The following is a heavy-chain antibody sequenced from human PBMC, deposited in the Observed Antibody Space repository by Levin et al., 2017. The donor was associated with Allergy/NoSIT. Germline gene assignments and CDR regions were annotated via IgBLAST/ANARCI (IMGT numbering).Heavy chain of an antibody. Sequence: ASVKVSCKASGYTFTSYGISWVRQAPGQGLEWMAWISAYNGDTDCAQKFQGRVTMTTDTSTGTAHMELRSLRSDDTAVYYCARDTPCSSSSCYIHYYYGMDVWGQGTTVTVS. J-gene: IGHJ6*02. D-gene: IGHD2-2*02. CDR1: GYTFTSYG. CDR2: ISAYNGDT. CDR3: ARDTPCSSSSCYIHYYYGMDV. V-gene: IGHV1-18*01.